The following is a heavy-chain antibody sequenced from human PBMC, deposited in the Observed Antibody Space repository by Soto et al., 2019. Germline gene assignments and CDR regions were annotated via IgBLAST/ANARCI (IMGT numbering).Heavy chain of an antibody. V-gene: IGHV3-74*01. D-gene: IGHD2-2*01. CDR3: ARVSREVVPAAIDY. J-gene: IGHJ4*02. CDR2: INSDGSST. CDR1: GFTFSSYW. Sequence: EVQLVESGGGLVQPGGYLRLSCAASGFTFSSYWIHWVRQAPGKGLVWVSRINSDGSSTTYADSVKGRFTISRDNAKNTLCLQMTCLRAEDTAVYYCARVSREVVPAAIDYWGQGTLVTVSS.